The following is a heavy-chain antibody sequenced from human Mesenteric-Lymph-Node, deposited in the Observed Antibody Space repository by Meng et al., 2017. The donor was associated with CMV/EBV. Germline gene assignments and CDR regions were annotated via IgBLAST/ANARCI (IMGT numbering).Heavy chain of an antibody. V-gene: IGHV1-18*01. CDR3: ASRDGY. D-gene: IGHD3-10*01. Sequence: ASVKVSCKASGYTFFSYGISWVRQAPGQGLEWMGWISAFNDNTNSAQNLQGRVTITRNTSISTAYMELSSLRSDDTAVYYCASRDGYWGQGTLVTVSS. J-gene: IGHJ4*02. CDR1: GYTFFSYG. CDR2: ISAFNDNT.